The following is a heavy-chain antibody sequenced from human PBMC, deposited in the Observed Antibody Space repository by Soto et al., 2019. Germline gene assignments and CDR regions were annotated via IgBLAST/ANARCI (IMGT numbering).Heavy chain of an antibody. CDR2: IIPIFGTA. Sequence: GASVKVSCKASGGTFSSYAISWVRQAPGQGLEWMGGIIPIFGTANYAQKFQGRVTITADESTSTAYMELSSLRSDDTAVYYCARGPTMVRGVMGYYGMDVWGQGTTVTISS. V-gene: IGHV1-69*13. J-gene: IGHJ6*02. CDR1: GGTFSSYA. CDR3: ARGPTMVRGVMGYYGMDV. D-gene: IGHD3-10*01.